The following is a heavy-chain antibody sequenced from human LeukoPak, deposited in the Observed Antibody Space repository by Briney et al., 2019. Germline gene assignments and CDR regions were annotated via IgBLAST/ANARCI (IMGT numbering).Heavy chain of an antibody. Sequence: GGSLRLSCAASGFTFSSYSMNWVRQAPGKGLEWVSSISSSSYIYYADSVKGRFTISRDNAKNSLYLQMNSLRAEDTAVYYCARDLGDYDILTGRDYWGQGTLVTVSS. CDR3: ARDLGDYDILTGRDY. CDR1: GFTFSSYS. J-gene: IGHJ4*02. CDR2: ISSSSYI. D-gene: IGHD3-9*01. V-gene: IGHV3-21*01.